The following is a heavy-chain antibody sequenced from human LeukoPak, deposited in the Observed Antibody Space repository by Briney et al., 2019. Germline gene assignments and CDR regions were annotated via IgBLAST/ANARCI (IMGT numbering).Heavy chain of an antibody. V-gene: IGHV4-34*01. CDR1: GGSFSGYY. CDR3: ARLGAASSSWYENWFDP. J-gene: IGHJ5*02. D-gene: IGHD6-13*01. Sequence: SETLSLTCAVYGGSFSGYYWSWIRQPPGKGLEWIGEINHSGSTNYNPSLKSRVTISVDTSKNQFSLKLSSVTAADTAVYYCARLGAASSSWYENWFDPWGQGTLVTVSS. CDR2: INHSGST.